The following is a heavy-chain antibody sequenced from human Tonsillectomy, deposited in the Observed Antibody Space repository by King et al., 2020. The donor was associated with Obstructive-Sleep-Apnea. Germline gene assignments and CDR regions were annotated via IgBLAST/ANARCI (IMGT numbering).Heavy chain of an antibody. J-gene: IGHJ6*02. Sequence: QLVQSGAEVKKPGESLRISCKSSGYSFTSFWFSWVRQMPGKGLEWMGRIDPSDSYTYYSPSFQGHVTISADKSISTAYLQWSSLKASDTAMYYCARHIDYYGSGSHYYYGMDVWGQGTTVTVSS. D-gene: IGHD3-10*01. V-gene: IGHV5-10-1*03. CDR1: GYSFTSFW. CDR3: ARHIDYYGSGSHYYYGMDV. CDR2: IDPSDSYT.